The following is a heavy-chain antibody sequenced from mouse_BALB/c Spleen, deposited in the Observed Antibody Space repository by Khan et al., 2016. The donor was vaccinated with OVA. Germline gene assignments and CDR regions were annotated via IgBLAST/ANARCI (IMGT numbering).Heavy chain of an antibody. V-gene: IGHV3-2*02. Sequence: EVQLQESGPGLVNPSQSLSLTCTVTGYSITSDYGWNWIRQFPGNKLEWMGYISYSGSTSYNPSLKSRISITRDTSKNKFFLQLNSVTTEDSATYSCYGTDCYVFYAMDYWGQGTSVTVS. CDR2: ISYSGST. CDR3: YGTDCYVFYAMDY. J-gene: IGHJ4*01. D-gene: IGHD2-3*01. CDR1: GYSITSDYG.